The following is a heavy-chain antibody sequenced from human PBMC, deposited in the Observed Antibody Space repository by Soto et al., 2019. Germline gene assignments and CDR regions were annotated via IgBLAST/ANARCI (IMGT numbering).Heavy chain of an antibody. D-gene: IGHD3-22*01. CDR1: GGSISSGDYY. J-gene: IGHJ4*02. Sequence: TSETLSLTCTVSGGSISSGDYYWSWIRQPPGKGLEWIGYIYYSGSTYYNPSLKSRVTISVDTSKNQFSLKLSSVTAADTAVYYCAREATRINYYDSSGYSYYFDYWGQGTLVTVSS. V-gene: IGHV4-30-4*01. CDR3: AREATRINYYDSSGYSYYFDY. CDR2: IYYSGST.